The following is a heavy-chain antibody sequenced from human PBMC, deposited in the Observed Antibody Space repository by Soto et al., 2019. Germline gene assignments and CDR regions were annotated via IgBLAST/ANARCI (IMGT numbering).Heavy chain of an antibody. V-gene: IGHV4-34*01. CDR2: INHSGST. CDR1: GGSFSGYY. Sequence: QVQLQQWGAGLLKPSETLSLTCAVYGGSFSGYYWSWIRQPPGKGLEWIGEINHSGSTNYNPSLKSRVTISVDTSKNQFSLKLSSVTAADTAVYYCARIVLRYFDWPNQPFKYFDYWGQGTLVTVSS. J-gene: IGHJ4*02. CDR3: ARIVLRYFDWPNQPFKYFDY. D-gene: IGHD3-9*01.